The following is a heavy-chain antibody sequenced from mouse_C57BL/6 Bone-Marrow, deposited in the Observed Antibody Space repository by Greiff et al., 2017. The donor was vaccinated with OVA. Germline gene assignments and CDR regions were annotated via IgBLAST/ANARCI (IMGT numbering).Heavy chain of an antibody. CDR3: ARDSGYPFDY. CDR2: IYPRSGNT. Sequence: VKVVESGAELARPGASVKLSCKASGYTFTSYGISWVKQRTGQGLEWIGEIYPRSGNTYYNEKFKGKATLTADKSSSTAYMELRSLTSEDSAVYFCARDSGYPFDYWGQGTTLTVSS. V-gene: IGHV1-81*01. CDR1: GYTFTSYG. D-gene: IGHD2-2*01. J-gene: IGHJ2*01.